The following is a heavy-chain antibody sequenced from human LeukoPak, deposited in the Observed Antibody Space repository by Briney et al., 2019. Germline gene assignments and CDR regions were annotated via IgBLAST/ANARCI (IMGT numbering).Heavy chain of an antibody. CDR3: ATYSSGWPFFDY. D-gene: IGHD6-19*01. J-gene: IGHJ4*02. Sequence: SETLSLTCTVSGGSISSYDWSWIRQPAGKGLEWIGRIYTTGNTNYHPSLKSRVTMSVDTSKNQFSLKLSSVTAADTAMYYCATYSSGWPFFDYWGPGTLVTVSP. CDR1: GGSISSYD. CDR2: IYTTGNT. V-gene: IGHV4-59*10.